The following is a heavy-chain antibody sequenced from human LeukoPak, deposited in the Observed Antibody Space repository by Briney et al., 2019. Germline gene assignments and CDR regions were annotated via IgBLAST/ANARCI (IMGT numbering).Heavy chain of an antibody. CDR1: GFTFSSYS. CDR3: ARVGPLLASETVLAYCGGDCYNWYFDL. D-gene: IGHD2-21*02. J-gene: IGHJ2*01. Sequence: GGSLRLSCAASGFTFSSYSMNWVRQAPGKGLEWVSSISSSSSHIYYADSVKGRFTISRDNAKNSLYLQMSSLRAEDTAVYYCARVGPLLASETVLAYCGGDCYNWYFDLWGRGTLVTVSS. V-gene: IGHV3-21*01. CDR2: ISSSSSHI.